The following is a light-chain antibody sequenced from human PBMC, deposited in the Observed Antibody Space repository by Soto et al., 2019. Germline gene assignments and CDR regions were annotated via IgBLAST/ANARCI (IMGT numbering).Light chain of an antibody. J-gene: IGKJ4*01. V-gene: IGKV1-5*03. CDR1: QSISSW. Sequence: DIQMTQSPSPLSASLGNRVTITCRASQSISSWLAWYQQKPGKAPKLLIYKASSLESGVPSRFSGSGSGTEFTLTISSLQPDDFATYYCQQYNSYPLTFGGGTKVDIK. CDR3: QQYNSYPLT. CDR2: KAS.